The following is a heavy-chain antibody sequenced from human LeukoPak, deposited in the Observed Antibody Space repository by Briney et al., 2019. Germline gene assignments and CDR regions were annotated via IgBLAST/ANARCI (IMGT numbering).Heavy chain of an antibody. CDR3: AREYGSGLEGPDY. Sequence: GASVKVSCKASGGTFSSYAISWVRQAPGQGLEWMGRIIPIFGIANYAQKFKGRVTITADKSTSTAYMELSSLRSEDTAVYYCAREYGSGLEGPDYWGQGTLVTVSS. D-gene: IGHD3-10*01. CDR1: GGTFSSYA. V-gene: IGHV1-69*04. J-gene: IGHJ4*02. CDR2: IIPIFGIA.